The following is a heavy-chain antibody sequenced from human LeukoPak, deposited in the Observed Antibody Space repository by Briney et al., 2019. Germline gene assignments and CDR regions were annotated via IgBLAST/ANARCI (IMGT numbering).Heavy chain of an antibody. CDR1: GYGFTSHW. J-gene: IGHJ4*02. CDR2: VNPDDSDT. D-gene: IGHD3-10*01. Sequence: GESLKISCKGSGYGFTSHWIGWVRQMPGKGLEWMGIVNPDDSDTIYSPSFQGQVTISADESNTTAYLQWSSLKASDTAMYYCARLRWPRGGRSSFDYWGQGALVTVSS. CDR3: ARLRWPRGGRSSFDY. V-gene: IGHV5-51*01.